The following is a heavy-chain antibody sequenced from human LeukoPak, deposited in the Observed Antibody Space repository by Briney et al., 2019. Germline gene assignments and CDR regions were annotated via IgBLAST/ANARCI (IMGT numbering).Heavy chain of an antibody. D-gene: IGHD1/OR15-1a*01. CDR1: GGSIGSGAYY. V-gene: IGHV4-61*08. CDR2: ISYSGST. Sequence: SQTLSLTCTVSGGSIGSGAYYWSWIRQHPGKGLEWIGYISYSGSTNYNPSLKSRVTISLDTSKNQFALKLSSVTAADTAVYYCARSIIGTRSKFDYWGQGTLVTVSS. J-gene: IGHJ4*02. CDR3: ARSIIGTRSKFDY.